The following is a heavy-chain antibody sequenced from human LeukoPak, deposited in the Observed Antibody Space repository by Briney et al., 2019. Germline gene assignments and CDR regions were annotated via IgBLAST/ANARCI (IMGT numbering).Heavy chain of an antibody. CDR3: AASKDIVVVPAVPFDY. Sequence: SVKVSCKASGGTFSSYAISWVRQAPGQGLEWMGGIIPIFGTANYAQKFQGRVTITTDESTSTAYMELSSLRSEDTAVYYCAASKDIVVVPAVPFDYWGQGTLVTVSS. CDR1: GGTFSSYA. V-gene: IGHV1-69*05. J-gene: IGHJ4*02. D-gene: IGHD2-2*01. CDR2: IIPIFGTA.